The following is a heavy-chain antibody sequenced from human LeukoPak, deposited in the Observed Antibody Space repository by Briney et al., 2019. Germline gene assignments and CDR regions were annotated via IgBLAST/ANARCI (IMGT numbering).Heavy chain of an antibody. CDR3: AKDIHGDYGGLDY. J-gene: IGHJ4*02. CDR2: IINSGATT. D-gene: IGHD4-17*01. Sequence: PGGSLRLSCAASGFTFSSYAMTWVRQAPGKGLEWVSTIINSGATTYYADSVKGRFTISRGNSKNTLDLQMNSLRAEDTAAYYCAKDIHGDYGGLDYWGQGTLVTVSS. CDR1: GFTFSSYA. V-gene: IGHV3-23*01.